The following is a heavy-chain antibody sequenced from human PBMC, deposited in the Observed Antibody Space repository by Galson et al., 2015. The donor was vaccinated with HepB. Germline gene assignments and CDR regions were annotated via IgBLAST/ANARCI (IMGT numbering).Heavy chain of an antibody. CDR2: ISYDGSKK. D-gene: IGHD3-22*01. J-gene: IGHJ4*02. V-gene: IGHV3-30-3*01. Sequence: SLRLSCAASGFTFSGYAIHWVRQAPGKGLEWVALISYDGSKKYYADSVKGRFTISRDNTKNTVYLQMNSLRVEDTAVYYCARDDYDSTGYDYVFDYWGQGTLVTVSS. CDR3: ARDDYDSTGYDYVFDY. CDR1: GFTFSGYA.